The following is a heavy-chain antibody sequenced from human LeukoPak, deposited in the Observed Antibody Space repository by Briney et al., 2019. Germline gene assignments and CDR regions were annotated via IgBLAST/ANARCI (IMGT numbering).Heavy chain of an antibody. Sequence: ASVKVSCKTSGYTFVFNDLSWVRQVSGQGLEWMGWIKPNSGATKYAQRFQGRVTMTRDTSITTAYMELSRLISDDTAVYYCAKGGEDDYGDYWGQGTLVTVSS. CDR1: GYTFVFND. J-gene: IGHJ4*02. V-gene: IGHV1-2*02. CDR3: AKGGEDDYGDY. CDR2: IKPNSGAT.